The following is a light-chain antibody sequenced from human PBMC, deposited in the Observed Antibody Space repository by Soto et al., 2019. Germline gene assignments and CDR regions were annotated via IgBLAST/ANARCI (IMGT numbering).Light chain of an antibody. CDR3: QHYGSSPPVT. CDR1: QTTSGKY. V-gene: IGKV3-20*01. J-gene: IGKJ5*01. Sequence: EIVLTQSPGTLSLSQGESATLSCRTSQTTSGKYLAWYQQRPGLAPRLLVYGASRRATGIPDRFRGSGSGTEFTLTISGLEPEDFAVYFCQHYGSSPPVTFGQGTLLEI. CDR2: GAS.